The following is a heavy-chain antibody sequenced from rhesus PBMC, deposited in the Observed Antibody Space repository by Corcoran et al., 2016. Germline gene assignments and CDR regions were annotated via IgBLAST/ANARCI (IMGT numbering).Heavy chain of an antibody. D-gene: IGHD3-9*01. V-gene: IGHV3-103*01. CDR2: INSGGYNT. CDR3: AKWSPYGNFDY. CDR1: GFTFRSYA. Sequence: EVQLVETGGGLVQPGGSLRLACVASGFTFRSYAMQWVRQPPGKGLEWISTINSGGYNTYYADSVKGRFTISRDNSKNTLSLQMNSLRAEDTAVYYCAKWSPYGNFDYWGQGVLVTVSS. J-gene: IGHJ4*01.